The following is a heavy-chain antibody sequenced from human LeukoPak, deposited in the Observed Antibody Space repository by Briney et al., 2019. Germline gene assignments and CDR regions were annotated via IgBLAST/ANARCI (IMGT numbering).Heavy chain of an antibody. Sequence: SETLSLTCAVYGGSFSGYYWSWNRQPPGKGLEWIGEINHSGSTNYNPSLKSRVTISVDTSKNQFSLKLSSVTAADTAVYYCATSRAHCSSTGCCKRYYYYGMDVWGQGTTVTVSS. J-gene: IGHJ6*02. CDR2: INHSGST. CDR1: GGSFSGYY. CDR3: ATSRAHCSSTGCCKRYYYYGMDV. D-gene: IGHD2-2*01. V-gene: IGHV4-34*01.